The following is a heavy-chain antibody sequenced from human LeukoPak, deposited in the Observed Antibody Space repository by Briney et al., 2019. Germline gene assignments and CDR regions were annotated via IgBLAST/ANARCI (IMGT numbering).Heavy chain of an antibody. CDR2: IYPGDSDT. CDR3: PRHSTNGDYEGWDFQH. V-gene: IGHV5-51*01. Sequence: PGESLKISCXGSGYSFTSYWIGWVRQMPGKGLEWMRIIYPGDSDTRYSPSFQGQVTISADKSISTAYLQWSSLKASDTAMYYCPRHSTNGDYEGWDFQHWGQGTLVTVSS. D-gene: IGHD4-17*01. CDR1: GYSFTSYW. J-gene: IGHJ1*01.